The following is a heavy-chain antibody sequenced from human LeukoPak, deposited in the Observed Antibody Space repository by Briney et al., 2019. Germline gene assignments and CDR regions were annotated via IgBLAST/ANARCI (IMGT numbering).Heavy chain of an antibody. Sequence: SETLSLTCAVYGGSFSGYYWSWIRQPPGKGLEWIGEINHSGSTNYNPSLKSRVTISVDTSKNQFSLKLSSVTAADTAVYYCAGTPTYYYDSSGLFDYWGQGTLVTVSS. D-gene: IGHD3-22*01. CDR2: INHSGST. CDR3: AGTPTYYYDSSGLFDY. V-gene: IGHV4-34*01. J-gene: IGHJ4*02. CDR1: GGSFSGYY.